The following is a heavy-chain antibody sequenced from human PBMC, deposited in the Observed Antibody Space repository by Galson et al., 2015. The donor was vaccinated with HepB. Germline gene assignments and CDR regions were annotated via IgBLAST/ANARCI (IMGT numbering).Heavy chain of an antibody. CDR3: ARDRGFCSGGRCYYYYGMDV. CDR1: GFTFSSYA. D-gene: IGHD2-15*01. V-gene: IGHV3-30*04. J-gene: IGHJ6*02. CDR2: ISYDGSNK. Sequence: SLRLSCAASGFTFSSYAMHWVRQAPGKGLEWVAVISYDGSNKYYADSVKGRFTISKDNSKNTLYLQMNSLRAEDTAVYYCARDRGFCSGGRCYYYYGMDVWGQGTTVTVSS.